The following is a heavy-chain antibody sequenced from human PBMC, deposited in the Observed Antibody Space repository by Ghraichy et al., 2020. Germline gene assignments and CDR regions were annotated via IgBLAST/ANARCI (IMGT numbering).Heavy chain of an antibody. D-gene: IGHD4-17*01. CDR3: ASSPTYGDYDTGLEY. J-gene: IGHJ4*02. CDR1: GGSISSGGYY. CDR2: IYYSGST. V-gene: IGHV4-31*03. Sequence: SETLSLTCTVSGGSISSGGYYWSWIRQHPGKGLEWIGYIYYSGSTYYNPSLKSRVTISVDTSKNQFSLKLSSVTAADTAVYYCASSPTYGDYDTGLEYWGQGTLVTVSS.